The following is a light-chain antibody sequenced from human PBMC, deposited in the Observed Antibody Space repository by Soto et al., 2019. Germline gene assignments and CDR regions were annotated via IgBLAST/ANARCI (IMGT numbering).Light chain of an antibody. CDR1: QSVSRY. CDR3: QQRSNWPPIT. J-gene: IGKJ5*01. CDR2: DAS. V-gene: IGKV3-11*01. Sequence: EIVLTQSPATLSLSPGARATLSCRASQSVSRYLAWYQQKPGQAPRLLIYDASNRATGIPARFSGSGSGTDFTLTISSLEPEDFAVYYCQQRSNWPPITFGQGTRLEIK.